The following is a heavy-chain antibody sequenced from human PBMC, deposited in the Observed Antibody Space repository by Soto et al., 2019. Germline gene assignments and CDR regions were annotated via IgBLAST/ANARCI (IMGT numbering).Heavy chain of an antibody. CDR1: GYTFTSYG. Sequence: ASVKVSCKASGYTFTSYGISWVRQAPGQGLEWMGWISAYNGNTNYAQRLQGRVTMTTDTSTSTAYMELRSLRSDDTAVYYCARQSSGYYSYDAFDIWGQGTMVTVSS. J-gene: IGHJ3*02. CDR2: ISAYNGNT. CDR3: ARQSSGYYSYDAFDI. V-gene: IGHV1-18*01. D-gene: IGHD3-22*01.